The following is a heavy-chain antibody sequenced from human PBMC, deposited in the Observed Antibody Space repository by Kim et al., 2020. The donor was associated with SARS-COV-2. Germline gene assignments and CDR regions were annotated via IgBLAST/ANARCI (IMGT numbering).Heavy chain of an antibody. V-gene: IGHV3-74*01. J-gene: IGHJ4*01. CDR3: ARVPHYDSSGYYFDY. D-gene: IGHD3-22*01. Sequence: GGSLRLSCAASGFTFSSCAIHWVRQAPGKGLVWVSRINSDGRITTYADSVKGRFTISRDNAKNTLYLEMNNLRVEDTAFYYCARVPHYDSSGYYFDYWG. CDR2: INSDGRIT. CDR1: GFTFSSCA.